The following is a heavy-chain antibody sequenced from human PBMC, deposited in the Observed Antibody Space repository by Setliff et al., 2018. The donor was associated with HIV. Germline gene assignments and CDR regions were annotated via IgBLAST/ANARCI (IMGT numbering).Heavy chain of an antibody. CDR3: ARDIRGSNNWFDP. V-gene: IGHV4-59*01. J-gene: IGHJ5*02. CDR1: GGSISSYY. CDR2: IYYSGST. Sequence: SETLSLTCTVAGGSISSYYWSWFRQPPGKGLEWIGYIYYSGSTNYNPSLKSRVTISVDTSKNQFSLKLSSVTAADTAVYYCARDIRGSNNWFDPWGQGTLVTVSS. D-gene: IGHD3-16*01.